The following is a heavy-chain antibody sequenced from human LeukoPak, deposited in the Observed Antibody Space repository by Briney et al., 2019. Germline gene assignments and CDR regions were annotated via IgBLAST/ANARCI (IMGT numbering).Heavy chain of an antibody. D-gene: IGHD6-19*01. J-gene: IGHJ4*02. CDR3: AREWGRIAVAGGPGY. CDR1: GFIFSNYG. CDR2: IWYDGQTK. Sequence: GGSLRLSCEASGFIFSNYGMHWVRQAPGKGLEWLALIWYDGQTKFYADSVKGRFTISRDNSGNTLFLHMTSLRVEDTAVYYCAREWGRIAVAGGPGYWGQGALVTVSS. V-gene: IGHV3-33*01.